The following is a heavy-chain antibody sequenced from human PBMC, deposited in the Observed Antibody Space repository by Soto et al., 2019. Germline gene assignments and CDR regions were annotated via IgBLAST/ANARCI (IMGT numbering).Heavy chain of an antibody. D-gene: IGHD6-13*01. CDR1: GFTFSSYA. V-gene: IGHV3-23*01. CDR3: AKGPYSSPQNYYYYYGMDV. J-gene: IGHJ6*02. CDR2: ISGSGGGT. Sequence: PGGSLRLSCAASGFTFSSYAMSWVRQAPGKGLEWVSSISGSGGGTYYADSVKGRFTFSRDNSKNTLYLQMNSLRAEDTAVYYCAKGPYSSPQNYYYYYGMDVCGQGTTVTVSS.